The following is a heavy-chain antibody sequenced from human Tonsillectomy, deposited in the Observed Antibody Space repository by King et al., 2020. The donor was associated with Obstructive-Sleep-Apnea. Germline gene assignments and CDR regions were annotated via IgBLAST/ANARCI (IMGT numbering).Heavy chain of an antibody. D-gene: IGHD7-27*01. CDR2: IYPGDSDT. Sequence: QLVQSGAEVKKPGESLKISCKGSGYRFSNYWIGWVRQMPGKGLEWMGIIYPGDSDTTYTPSFQGQVTISADKSISTAYLQWGSLKASDTALYYCARRGGTGDSWYFDLWGRGTLVTVSS. J-gene: IGHJ2*01. V-gene: IGHV5-51*01. CDR3: ARRGGTGDSWYFDL. CDR1: GYRFSNYW.